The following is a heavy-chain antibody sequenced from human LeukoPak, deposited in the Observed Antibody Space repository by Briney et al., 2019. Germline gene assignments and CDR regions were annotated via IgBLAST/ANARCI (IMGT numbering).Heavy chain of an antibody. V-gene: IGHV4-34*01. Sequence: PSETLSLTCAVYGGSFSGYYWSWIRQPPGKGLEWIGEINHSGSTNYNPSLKSRVTISVDTSKNQFSLKLSSVTAADTAVYYCARDPGYSSSWLDHWGQGTLVTVSS. CDR3: ARDPGYSSSWLDH. D-gene: IGHD6-13*01. CDR2: INHSGST. J-gene: IGHJ4*02. CDR1: GGSFSGYY.